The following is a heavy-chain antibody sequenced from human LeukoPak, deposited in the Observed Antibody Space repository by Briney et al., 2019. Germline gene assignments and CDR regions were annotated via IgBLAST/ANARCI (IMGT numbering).Heavy chain of an antibody. CDR1: GFSFSTSW. J-gene: IGHJ3*02. V-gene: IGHV3-7*01. CDR2: IKKDGSEK. D-gene: IGHD3-22*01. CDR3: ASQDSNNAFEI. Sequence: GGSLRPSCAASGFSFSTSWMAWVRQAPGKGLEWVANIKKDGSEKIYGDSVKGRLTISRDNAKSSLFLQMNSLRPEDTAVYYCASQDSNNAFEIWGQGTKVTVSS.